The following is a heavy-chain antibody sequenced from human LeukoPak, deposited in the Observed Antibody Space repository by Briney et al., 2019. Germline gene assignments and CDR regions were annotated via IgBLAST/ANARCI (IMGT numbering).Heavy chain of an antibody. CDR1: GDSFSSDFHY. CDR2: IYYSGST. Sequence: SQTLSLTCTVSGDSFSSDFHYWSWIRQHPGKGLEWIGYIYYSGSTYYNPSLKSRVTISADTSANQFSLKLSSVNAADTAMYYCARVVFDYAFDYWGQGILVTVSS. V-gene: IGHV4-31*03. J-gene: IGHJ4*02. CDR3: ARVVFDYAFDY. D-gene: IGHD4-17*01.